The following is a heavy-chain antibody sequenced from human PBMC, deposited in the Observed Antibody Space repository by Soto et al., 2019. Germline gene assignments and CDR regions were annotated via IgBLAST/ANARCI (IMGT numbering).Heavy chain of an antibody. Sequence: QVQLEQSGAEVKKAGSSVKVSCKAFGGSVNSHAISWVRQAPGQGLEWMGGIIPMFGTPTYAQRFQAGVTISADESPSTVYLDLSSRRSEDTAMYYCASSRNVAEFNDYGGNYHGFDIWGQGTMVTVSS. J-gene: IGHJ3*02. CDR3: ASSRNVAEFNDYGGNYHGFDI. CDR2: IIPMFGTP. D-gene: IGHD4-17*01. V-gene: IGHV1-69*01. CDR1: GGSVNSHA.